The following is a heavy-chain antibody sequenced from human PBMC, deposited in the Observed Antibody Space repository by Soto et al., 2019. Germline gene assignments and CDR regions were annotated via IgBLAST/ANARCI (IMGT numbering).Heavy chain of an antibody. Sequence: QVQLVQSGAEVKKPGSSVKVSCKASGGTFSSYAISWVRQAPGQGLEWMGGIIPIFGTANYAQKFQGRVTITADESTSTAYRELSSLRSEDTAVYYCASVEGDCSGGSCYTFDYGGQGTLVTVSS. CDR1: GGTFSSYA. V-gene: IGHV1-69*12. D-gene: IGHD2-15*01. J-gene: IGHJ4*02. CDR3: ASVEGDCSGGSCYTFDY. CDR2: IIPIFGTA.